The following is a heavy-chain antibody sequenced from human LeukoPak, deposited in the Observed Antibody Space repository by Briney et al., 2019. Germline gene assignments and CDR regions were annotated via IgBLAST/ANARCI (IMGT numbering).Heavy chain of an antibody. V-gene: IGHV4-4*07. J-gene: IGHJ3*02. D-gene: IGHD3-9*01. CDR3: ARDRGNILTGYYPSWGAGAGAFDI. CDR1: GGSISSYY. Sequence: SETLSLTCTVSGGSISSYYWSWIRQPAGKGLEWIGRIYTSGSTNYNPSLKSRVTMSVDTSKNQFSLKLSSVTAADTAVYYCARDRGNILTGYYPSWGAGAGAFDIWGQGTMVTVSS. CDR2: IYTSGST.